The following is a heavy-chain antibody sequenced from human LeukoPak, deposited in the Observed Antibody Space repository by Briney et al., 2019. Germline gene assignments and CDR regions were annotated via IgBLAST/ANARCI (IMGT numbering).Heavy chain of an antibody. Sequence: NPSETLSLTCTVSGGSISSSSYYWGWIRQPPGKGLEWIGSIYYSGSTYYNPSLKSRVTISVDTSKNQFSLKLSSVTAADTAVYYCAGGPYDSSADYWGQGTLVTVSS. CDR2: IYYSGST. CDR1: GGSISSSSYY. V-gene: IGHV4-39*07. D-gene: IGHD3-22*01. J-gene: IGHJ4*02. CDR3: AGGPYDSSADY.